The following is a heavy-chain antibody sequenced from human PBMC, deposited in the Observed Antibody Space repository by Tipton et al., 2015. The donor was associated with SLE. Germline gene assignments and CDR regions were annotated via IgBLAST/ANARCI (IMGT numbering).Heavy chain of an antibody. Sequence: TLSLTCTVSGDSISSSGYYWGWFRQPPGKGLEWIGSIYYSGSTYYNPSLKSRVNILVATSKNQLSLKVSSVTAADTAVYFCARHYSGSYFWFDPWGQGTLVTVSS. CDR2: IYYSGST. CDR3: ARHYSGSYFWFDP. V-gene: IGHV4-39*01. CDR1: GDSISSSGYY. D-gene: IGHD1-26*01. J-gene: IGHJ5*02.